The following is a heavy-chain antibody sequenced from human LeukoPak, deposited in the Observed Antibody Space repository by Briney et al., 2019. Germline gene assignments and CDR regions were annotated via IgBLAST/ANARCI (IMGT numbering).Heavy chain of an antibody. CDR3: ARGTYYYDSSGYLTPYYFDY. CDR1: GFTFSSYW. V-gene: IGHV3-74*01. J-gene: IGHJ4*02. Sequence: GGSLRLSCAASGFTFSSYWMHWVRQAPGKGLVWVSRINSDGSSTSYADSVKGRFTISRDNAKNTLYLQMNSLRAEDTAVYYCARGTYYYDSSGYLTPYYFDYWGQGALVTVSS. D-gene: IGHD3-22*01. CDR2: INSDGSST.